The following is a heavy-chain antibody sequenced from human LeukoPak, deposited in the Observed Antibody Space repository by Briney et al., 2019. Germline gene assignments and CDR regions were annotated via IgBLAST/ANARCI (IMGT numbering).Heavy chain of an antibody. CDR2: IWNDGSNK. V-gene: IGHV3-33*06. J-gene: IGHJ4*02. D-gene: IGHD2-21*01. Sequence: GGSLRLSCAASGFTFSNYAMHWVRQAPGKGLEWVAIIWNDGSNKYYADSVKGRFTISRDNSKNTLYLQMNSLKAEDTAIYYCAKGGEDPDYWGQGTLVTVSS. CDR3: AKGGEDPDY. CDR1: GFTFSNYA.